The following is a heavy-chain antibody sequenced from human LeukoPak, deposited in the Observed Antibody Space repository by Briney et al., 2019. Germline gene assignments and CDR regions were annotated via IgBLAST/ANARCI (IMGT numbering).Heavy chain of an antibody. V-gene: IGHV3-15*01. Sequence: GGSLRLSCAASGFTFSNAWMSWVRQAPGKGLEWVGRIKSKTDGGTTDYAAPVKGRFTISRDDSKNTLYLQMNSLKTEDTAVYYCTTDPSVTMVRGAKQNWFDPWGQGTLVTVSS. CDR3: TTDPSVTMVRGAKQNWFDP. CDR2: IKSKTDGGTT. J-gene: IGHJ5*02. CDR1: GFTFSNAW. D-gene: IGHD3-10*01.